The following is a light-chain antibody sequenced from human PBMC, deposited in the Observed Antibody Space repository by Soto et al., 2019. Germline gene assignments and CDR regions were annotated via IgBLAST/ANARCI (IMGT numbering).Light chain of an antibody. Sequence: IQITQSPSSLYASVGDRVKINCRASQGIRNDLGWYQQKPGKAPKLLVYDASTLQSGVASRFSGSGSGKEFTLIISGLQPDDSATYYCQQYTNTNNPWMFGQGTKVDIK. V-gene: IGKV1-17*01. J-gene: IGKJ1*01. CDR2: DAS. CDR1: QGIRND. CDR3: QQYTNTNNPWM.